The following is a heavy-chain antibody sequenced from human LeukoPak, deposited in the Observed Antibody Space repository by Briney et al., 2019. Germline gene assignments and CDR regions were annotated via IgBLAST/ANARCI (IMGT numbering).Heavy chain of an antibody. CDR2: ISWNSGSI. V-gene: IGHV3-9*01. J-gene: IGHJ4*02. Sequence: GGSLRLSCAASGFTFGEYAMHWVRQVPGKGLEWVSGISWNSGSIGHADSVKGRFTISRDNGKNSLYLQMNNLRAGDTALYYCAKEYNSRWYWDYFDYWGQGTLVTVSS. CDR1: GFTFGEYA. D-gene: IGHD6-13*01. CDR3: AKEYNSRWYWDYFDY.